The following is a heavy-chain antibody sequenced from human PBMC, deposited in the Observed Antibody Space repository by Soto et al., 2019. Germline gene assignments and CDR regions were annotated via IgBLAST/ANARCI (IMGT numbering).Heavy chain of an antibody. CDR3: ARDDDYGDHGDDAFDI. Sequence: GGSLRLSCAASGFTFSSYGMHWVRQAPGKGLEWVAVIWYDGSNKYYADSVKGRFTISRDNSKNTLYLQMNSLRAEDTAVYYCARDDDYGDHGDDAFDIWGQGTMVTVSS. J-gene: IGHJ3*02. CDR2: IWYDGSNK. CDR1: GFTFSSYG. D-gene: IGHD4-17*01. V-gene: IGHV3-33*01.